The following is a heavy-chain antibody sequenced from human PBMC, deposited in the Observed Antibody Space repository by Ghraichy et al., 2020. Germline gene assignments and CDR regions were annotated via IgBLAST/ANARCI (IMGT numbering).Heavy chain of an antibody. CDR1: GDSVSSNSAA. D-gene: IGHD3-10*01. CDR2: TYYRSKWYN. Sequence: SQTLSLTCAISGDSVSSNSAAWNWIRQSPSRGLEWLGRTYYRSKWYNDYAVSVKSRITINPDTSKNQFFLQLNSVTPEDTAVYYCARNMPGGSGSQPYYGMDVWGQGTTVTVSS. J-gene: IGHJ6*02. V-gene: IGHV6-1*01. CDR3: ARNMPGGSGSQPYYGMDV.